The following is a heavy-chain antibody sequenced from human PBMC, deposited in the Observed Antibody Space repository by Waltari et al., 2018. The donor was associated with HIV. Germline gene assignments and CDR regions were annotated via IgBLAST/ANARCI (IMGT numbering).Heavy chain of an antibody. CDR2: IYYSGST. D-gene: IGHD3-22*01. J-gene: IGHJ4*02. CDR1: GGSISSSRYC. CDR3: AGGYYYDSSGYYPPSGFDY. V-gene: IGHV4-39*01. Sequence: QVQLQESGPGLVTPSETLSLTCSVSGGSISSSRYCWGWLRPPPGTGLEWIGTIYYSGSTYYNPSLKSRVTISVDTSKNQFSLKLSSVTAADTAVYYCAGGYYYDSSGYYPPSGFDYWGQGTLVTVSS.